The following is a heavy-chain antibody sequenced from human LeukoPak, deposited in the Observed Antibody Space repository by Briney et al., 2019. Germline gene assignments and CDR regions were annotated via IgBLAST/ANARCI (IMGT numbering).Heavy chain of an antibody. V-gene: IGHV1-2*04. CDR1: GYSISGYY. Sequence: ASAEISSKASGYSISGYYMKWVLRPPGQGVVWMVWIITNSGGTNYSQEYQGWVTMSRHTSSSTAYMELRRLRSDDTAVYYWARGAVSDYSGEGALVTASS. CDR3: ARGAVSDY. CDR2: IITNSGGT. J-gene: IGHJ4*02.